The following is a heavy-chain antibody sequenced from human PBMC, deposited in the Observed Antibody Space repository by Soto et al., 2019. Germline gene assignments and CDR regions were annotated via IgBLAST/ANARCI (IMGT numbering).Heavy chain of an antibody. CDR2: ISASGYST. Sequence: GGSLRLSCAASGFTFSDSAMGWVRQAPGKGLEWVSPISASGYSTYYADSVKGRFTISRDTSKNTLYLQTNSLRAEDTAMYYCAKGYSGYDYANWGQGSLVTVS. CDR1: GFTFSDSA. CDR3: AKGYSGYDYAN. D-gene: IGHD5-12*01. J-gene: IGHJ4*02. V-gene: IGHV3-23*01.